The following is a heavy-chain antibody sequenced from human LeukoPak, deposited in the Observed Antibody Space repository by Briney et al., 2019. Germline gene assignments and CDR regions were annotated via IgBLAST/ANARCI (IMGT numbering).Heavy chain of an antibody. CDR3: ARDRVVPAYNWFDP. J-gene: IGHJ5*02. CDR1: GYTFTGYY. D-gene: IGHD2-2*01. Sequence: WASVKVSCKASGYTFTGYYIHWVRQAPGQGLEWMGWINPNSGGTNYAQKFQGRVTMTRDTSISTAYMELSRLRSDDTAVYHCARDRVVPAYNWFDPWGQGTLVTVSS. CDR2: INPNSGGT. V-gene: IGHV1-2*02.